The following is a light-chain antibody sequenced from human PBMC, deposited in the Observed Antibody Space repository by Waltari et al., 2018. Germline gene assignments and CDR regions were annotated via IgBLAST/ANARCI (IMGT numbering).Light chain of an antibody. Sequence: QSALTQPRSVSGSPGPSVTISCTGTIIDIGVYDFVSWYQQYLGKAPKLIIYDVNKRPPGVPDRFSGSKSGNTASLTISGLLNEDEADYYCCSYAGADTSVVFGGGTTLTVL. CDR2: DVN. V-gene: IGLV2-11*01. J-gene: IGLJ2*01. CDR1: IIDIGVYDF. CDR3: CSYAGADTSVV.